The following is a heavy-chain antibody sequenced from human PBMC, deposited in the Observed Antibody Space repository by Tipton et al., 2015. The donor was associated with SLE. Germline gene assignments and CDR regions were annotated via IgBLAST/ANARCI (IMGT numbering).Heavy chain of an antibody. Sequence: TLSLICAVYGGSFSGYYWSWIRQPPGKGLEWIGEINHSGSTNYNPSLKSRVTISVDTSKNQLSRNLSSVTAAGTAVYYCARGDGYKGAVDYWGQGTLVTVSS. V-gene: IGHV4-34*01. D-gene: IGHD5-24*01. J-gene: IGHJ4*02. CDR3: ARGDGYKGAVDY. CDR1: GGSFSGYY. CDR2: INHSGST.